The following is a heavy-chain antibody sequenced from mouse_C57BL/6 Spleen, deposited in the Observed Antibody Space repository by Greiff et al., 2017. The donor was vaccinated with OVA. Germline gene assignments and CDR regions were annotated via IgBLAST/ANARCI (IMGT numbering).Heavy chain of an antibody. V-gene: IGHV1-69*01. Sequence: VQLQQSGAELVMPGASVKLSCKASGYTFTSYWMHWVKQRPGQGLEWIGEIDPSDSYTNYNQKFKGKSTLTVDKSSSTAYMQLSSLTSEDSAVYYCASYGPWFAYWGQGTLVTVSA. CDR1: GYTFTSYW. CDR3: ASYGPWFAY. CDR2: IDPSDSYT. J-gene: IGHJ3*01. D-gene: IGHD1-1*02.